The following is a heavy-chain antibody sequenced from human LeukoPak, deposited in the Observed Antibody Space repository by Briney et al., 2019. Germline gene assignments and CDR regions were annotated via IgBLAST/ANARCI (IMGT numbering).Heavy chain of an antibody. Sequence: GGSLRLSCAASGFTFSSSAMSWVRQAPGKGLEWVSAISNNGGYTYYADSVQGRFTISRDSSKSTLCLQMNSLRAEDTAVYYCAKDWETGFGYWGQGTLVTVSS. V-gene: IGHV3-23*01. CDR1: GFTFSSSA. CDR2: ISNNGGYT. CDR3: AKDWETGFGY. J-gene: IGHJ4*02. D-gene: IGHD3-9*01.